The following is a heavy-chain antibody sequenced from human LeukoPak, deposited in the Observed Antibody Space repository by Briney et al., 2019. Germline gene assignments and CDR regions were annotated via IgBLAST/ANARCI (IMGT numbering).Heavy chain of an antibody. CDR3: ARGGGPLQSFDY. J-gene: IGHJ4*02. Sequence: SETLSLTCTVSGGSISSYYWNWIRQPPGKGLEWIGSISYSGSTNYNPSLESRVTISVDTSKNQFSLKLSSVTAADTAVYYCARGGGPLQSFDYWGQGTLVTVSS. CDR1: GGSISSYY. CDR2: ISYSGST. V-gene: IGHV4-59*08. D-gene: IGHD4-11*01.